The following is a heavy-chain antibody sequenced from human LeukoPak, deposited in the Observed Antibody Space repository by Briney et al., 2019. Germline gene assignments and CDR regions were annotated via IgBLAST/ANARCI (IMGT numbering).Heavy chain of an antibody. CDR3: ARVDSGTPDY. CDR1: GFTFSSYG. Sequence: GGSLRLSCAASGFTFSSYGMHWVRQAPGKGLEWVAVISYDGSNKYYADSVKGRFTISRDNAKNSLYLQMNSLRDEDTAVYYCARVDSGTPDYWGQGTLVTVSS. V-gene: IGHV3-30*03. D-gene: IGHD1-26*01. J-gene: IGHJ4*02. CDR2: ISYDGSNK.